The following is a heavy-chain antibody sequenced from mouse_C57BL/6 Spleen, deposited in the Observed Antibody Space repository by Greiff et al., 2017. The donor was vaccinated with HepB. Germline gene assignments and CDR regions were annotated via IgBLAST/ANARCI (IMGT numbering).Heavy chain of an antibody. J-gene: IGHJ2*01. CDR1: GFNIKDYY. D-gene: IGHD1-1*01. CDR3: TTLLGGYYYGSSYDFDY. V-gene: IGHV14-1*01. Sequence: EVQLQQSGAELVRPGASVKLSCTASGFNIKDYYMHWVKQRPEQGLEWIGRIDPEDGDTEYATKFQGKATMTADTSSNTAYLQLSSLTSEDTAVYYCTTLLGGYYYGSSYDFDYWGQGTTLTVSS. CDR2: IDPEDGDT.